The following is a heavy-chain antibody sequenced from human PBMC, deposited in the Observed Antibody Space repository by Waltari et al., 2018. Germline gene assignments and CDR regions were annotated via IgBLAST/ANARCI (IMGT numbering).Heavy chain of an antibody. D-gene: IGHD6-19*01. CDR2: IYYSGST. V-gene: IGHV4-39*07. Sequence: QPLLQESGPGLVKPSETLSLTCSVSGGSISSRNYYWGWIRQPPGKGLDWIGSIYYSGSTYYNSSLKSRVTISLDTSKNQFSLKLSSVTAADTAVYFCASGGGYTNGWDYWGQGTLVTVSS. CDR1: GGSISSRNYY. J-gene: IGHJ4*02. CDR3: ASGGGYTNGWDY.